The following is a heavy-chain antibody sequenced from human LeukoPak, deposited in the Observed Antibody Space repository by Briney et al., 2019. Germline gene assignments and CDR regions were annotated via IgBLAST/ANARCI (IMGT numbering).Heavy chain of an antibody. Sequence: PGGSLRLSCAASGFTFTKYWMTWVRQAPGKGLERVSVIYSGGSTYYADSVKGRFTISRDNSKNTLYLQMNSLRAEDTAVYYCARGGQAAADSRGQGTLVTVSS. CDR2: IYSGGST. V-gene: IGHV3-53*01. J-gene: IGHJ4*02. CDR3: ARGGQAAADS. CDR1: GFTFTKYW. D-gene: IGHD6-13*01.